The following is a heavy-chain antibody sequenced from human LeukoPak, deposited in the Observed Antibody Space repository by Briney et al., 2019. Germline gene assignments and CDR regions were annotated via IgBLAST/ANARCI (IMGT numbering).Heavy chain of an antibody. Sequence: SETLSLTCAVYGGSFSGYYWSWIRQPPGKGLEWIGEINHSGGTNYNPSLKSRVTISVDTSKNQFSLKLSSVTAADTAVYYCARGGRDGYKSTPPVFWFDPWGQGTLVTVSS. D-gene: IGHD5-24*01. CDR2: INHSGGT. J-gene: IGHJ5*02. V-gene: IGHV4-34*01. CDR1: GGSFSGYY. CDR3: ARGGRDGYKSTPPVFWFDP.